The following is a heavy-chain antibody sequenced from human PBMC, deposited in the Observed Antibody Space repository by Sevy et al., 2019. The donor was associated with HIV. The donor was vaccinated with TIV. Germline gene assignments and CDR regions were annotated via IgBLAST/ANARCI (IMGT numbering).Heavy chain of an antibody. CDR1: GYTFTSYY. Sequence: ASVKVSCKASGYTFTSYYMHWVRQAPGQGLEWMGIINPSGGSTSYARXFQGRVTMTRDTSTSTVYMELSSLRSEDTAXXYCARALGYCSSTSCYGHYYXYGMXVWGQGTTVTVSS. V-gene: IGHV1-46*03. CDR3: ARALGYCSSTSCYGHYYXYGMXV. CDR2: INPSGGST. D-gene: IGHD2-2*01. J-gene: IGHJ6*02.